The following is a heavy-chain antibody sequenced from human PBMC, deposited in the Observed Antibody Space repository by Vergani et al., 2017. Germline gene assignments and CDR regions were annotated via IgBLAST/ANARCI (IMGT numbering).Heavy chain of an antibody. V-gene: IGHV3-33*01. J-gene: IGHJ5*02. Sequence: QVPLVESGGGVVQPGRSLRLSCAASGFTFNQYGMHWVRQAPGKGLEWVAVTWYDGNNKQYADSVKGRFTISRDNSKSTMYLQMNSLRDEDTGVYYCAGDLRLLYNRFDPWGQGTLVTVSS. D-gene: IGHD1-14*01. CDR2: TWYDGNNK. CDR1: GFTFNQYG. CDR3: AGDLRLLYNRFDP.